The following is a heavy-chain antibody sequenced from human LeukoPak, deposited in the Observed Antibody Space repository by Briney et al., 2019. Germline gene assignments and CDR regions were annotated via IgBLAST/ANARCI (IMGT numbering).Heavy chain of an antibody. J-gene: IGHJ3*02. CDR3: ATVFTIAGTTNAFDI. CDR2: FDPEDGET. V-gene: IGHV1-24*01. Sequence: ASVKVSCKVSGYTLTELSMHWVRQAPGKGLEWMGGFDPEDGETIYAQKFQGRVTMTEDTSTDTAYMELSSLRSEDTAVYYCATVFTIAGTTNAFDIWGQGTMVTVSS. CDR1: GYTLTELS. D-gene: IGHD1-1*01.